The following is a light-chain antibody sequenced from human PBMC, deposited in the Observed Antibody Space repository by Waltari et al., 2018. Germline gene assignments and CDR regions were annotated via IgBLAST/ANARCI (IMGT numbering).Light chain of an antibody. CDR1: QAIRSY. CDR3: QQINSYPYT. V-gene: IGKV1-9*01. J-gene: IGKJ2*01. Sequence: DIQLTQSPSFLSASVGDRVTITCRASQAIRSYLAWYQQKPGKAPKLLIYAASTLQSGVPSRFSGSGSGTEFTLTIRSLQPEDFATYSCQQINSYPYTFGQGTKLGI. CDR2: AAS.